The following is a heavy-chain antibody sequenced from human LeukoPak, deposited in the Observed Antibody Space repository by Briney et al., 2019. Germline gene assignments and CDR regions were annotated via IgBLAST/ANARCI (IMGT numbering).Heavy chain of an antibody. J-gene: IGHJ5*02. CDR2: IYTSGST. Sequence: SQALSLTCTVSGGSISSGSYYWSWIRQPAGKGLEWIGRIYTSGSTNYNPSLKSRVTISVDTSKNQFSLKLRSVTAADTAVYYCARDGYGLTAWGQGTLVTVSS. V-gene: IGHV4-61*02. CDR1: GGSISSGSYY. D-gene: IGHD3-9*01. CDR3: ARDGYGLTA.